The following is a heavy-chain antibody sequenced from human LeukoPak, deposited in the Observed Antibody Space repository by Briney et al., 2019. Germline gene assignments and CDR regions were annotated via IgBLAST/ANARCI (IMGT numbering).Heavy chain of an antibody. D-gene: IGHD3-22*01. CDR2: IYYSGST. J-gene: IGHJ4*02. V-gene: IGHV4-38-2*01. Sequence: SETLSLTCAVSGYSIGSGYYWGWLRQPPGNGLEWIGSIYYSGSTYYNPSLKSRVTISVDTSKNQFSLKLSSVTAADTAVYYCARAYSSGWSPYYYDSSGYYYPFDYWGQGTLVTVSS. CDR3: ARAYSSGWSPYYYDSSGYYYPFDY. CDR1: GYSIGSGYY.